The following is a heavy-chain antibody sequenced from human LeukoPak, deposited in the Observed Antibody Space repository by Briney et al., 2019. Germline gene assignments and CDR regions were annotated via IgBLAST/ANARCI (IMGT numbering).Heavy chain of an antibody. V-gene: IGHV4-39*07. Sequence: PSETLSLTCTVSGGSISSSSHYWGWIRQPPGKGLEWIGEINHSGSTNYNPSLKSRVTISVDTSKNQFSLKLRSVTAADTAVYYCARRQNYGDYPRIDYWGQGTLVTVSS. CDR1: GGSISSSSHY. J-gene: IGHJ4*02. CDR3: ARRQNYGDYPRIDY. D-gene: IGHD4-17*01. CDR2: INHSGST.